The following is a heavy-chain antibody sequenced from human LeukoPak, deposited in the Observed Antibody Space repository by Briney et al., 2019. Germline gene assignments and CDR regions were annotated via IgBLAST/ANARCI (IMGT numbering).Heavy chain of an antibody. CDR3: AKYVGFGVDSRDV. Sequence: GASLRLSCAASGFTFSSYSLNWVRQAPGKGLEWVSIIGDTGTVTHYADSVKGRFTISRDNSKNTLYLQMNSPRAEDTAVYYCAKYVGFGVDSRDVWRQGSTVTVSS. J-gene: IGHJ6*02. V-gene: IGHV3-23*01. CDR1: GFTFSSYS. CDR2: IGDTGTVT. D-gene: IGHD2-21*02.